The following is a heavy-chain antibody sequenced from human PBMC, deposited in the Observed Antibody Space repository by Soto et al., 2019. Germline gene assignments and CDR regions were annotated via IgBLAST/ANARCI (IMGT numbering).Heavy chain of an antibody. J-gene: IGHJ4*02. V-gene: IGHV3-30-3*01. CDR1: GFTFSSYA. CDR3: ARGGEEMATTLFDY. D-gene: IGHD5-12*01. Sequence: QVQLVESGGGVVQPGRSLRLSCAASGFTFSSYAMHWVRQAPGKGLEWMAVISYDGSNKYYADSVKGRFTISRDNSKNTLYLQMNSLRDEDTAVYYCARGGEEMATTLFDYWGQGTLVTVSS. CDR2: ISYDGSNK.